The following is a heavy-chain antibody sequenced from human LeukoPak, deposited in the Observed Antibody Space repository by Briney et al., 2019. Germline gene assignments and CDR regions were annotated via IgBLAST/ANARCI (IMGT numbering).Heavy chain of an antibody. J-gene: IGHJ4*02. CDR2: IYYSGTT. Sequence: SETLSLTCTVSGGSVSSYYWSWIRQPPGKGLEWIGYIYYSGTTYYNPSLKSRVTISLDTSKNQFSLKLSSVTAADTAVCYCATVAGPYWGQGTLVTVSS. CDR3: ATVAGPY. D-gene: IGHD6-19*01. V-gene: IGHV4-59*02. CDR1: GGSVSSYY.